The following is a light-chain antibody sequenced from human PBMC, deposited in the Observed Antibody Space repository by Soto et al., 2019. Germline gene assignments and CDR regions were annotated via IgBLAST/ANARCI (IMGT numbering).Light chain of an antibody. V-gene: IGLV1-40*01. J-gene: IGLJ2*01. Sequence: QSVLTQPPSVSGAPGQRVTISCTGSSSNIGAGYDVHWYQQLPGTAPKVLIYGNSNRPSGVPDRFSGSKSGTSASLAITGLQAEDEADYYCQSYDSSLSAVVFGGGTKVTVX. CDR2: GNS. CDR1: SSNIGAGYD. CDR3: QSYDSSLSAVV.